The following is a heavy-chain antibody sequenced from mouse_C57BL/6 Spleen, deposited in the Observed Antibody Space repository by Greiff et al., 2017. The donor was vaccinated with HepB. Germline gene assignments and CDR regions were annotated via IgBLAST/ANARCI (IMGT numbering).Heavy chain of an antibody. D-gene: IGHD1-1*01. CDR3: ALGDYGSSYGDAMDY. V-gene: IGHV14-2*01. J-gene: IGHJ4*01. CDR2: IDPEDGET. CDR1: GFNIKDYY. Sequence: EVKLQESGAELVKPGASVKLSCTASGFNIKDYYMHWVKQRTEQGLEWIGRIDPEDGETKYAPKFQGKATITADTSSNTAYLQLSSLTSEDTAVYYCALGDYGSSYGDAMDYWGQGTSVTVSS.